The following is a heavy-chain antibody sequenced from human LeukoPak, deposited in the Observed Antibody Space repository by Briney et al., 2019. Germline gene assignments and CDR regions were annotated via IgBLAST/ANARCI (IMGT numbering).Heavy chain of an antibody. CDR1: GGSFSGYY. J-gene: IGHJ4*02. CDR3: ARRNMVRGVYDLFFDY. CDR2: INHSEST. V-gene: IGHV4-34*01. Sequence: SETLSLNCAVYGGSFSGYYWSWIRQPPGKGLEWIGEINHSESTNYNPSLKSRVTMSVDTSRNQFSLKLSSVTAADTAVYYCARRNMVRGVYDLFFDYWGQGTLVTVSS. D-gene: IGHD3-10*01.